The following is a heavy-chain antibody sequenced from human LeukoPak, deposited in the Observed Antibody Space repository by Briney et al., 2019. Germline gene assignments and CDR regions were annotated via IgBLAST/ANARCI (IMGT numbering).Heavy chain of an antibody. D-gene: IGHD6-13*01. CDR1: GFTFSSFA. CDR3: ATTGYSNRNY. J-gene: IGHJ4*02. V-gene: IGHV3-23*01. Sequence: GGSLRLSCAASGFTFSSFAMGWVRQAPGKGLQWVSSISGRDGSTYYAASVKGRFTISRDNSKNTLYLQMNSLRDEDTAVYYCATTGYSNRNYWGQGTLVTVSS. CDR2: ISGRDGST.